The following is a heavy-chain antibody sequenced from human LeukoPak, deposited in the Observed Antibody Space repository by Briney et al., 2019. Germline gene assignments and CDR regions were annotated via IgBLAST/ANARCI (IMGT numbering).Heavy chain of an antibody. D-gene: IGHD2-8*02. J-gene: IGHJ5*02. CDR1: GFTVSSNY. Sequence: PGGSLRLSCAASGFTVSSNYMSWVRQAPGKGLEWVSLIYSGGSTYYADSVKGRFTISRDNSKNTSYLQMNSLRADDTAVYYCARLLTSGPTIRDWFDPWGQGTLVTVSS. CDR3: ARLLTSGPTIRDWFDP. CDR2: IYSGGST. V-gene: IGHV3-53*01.